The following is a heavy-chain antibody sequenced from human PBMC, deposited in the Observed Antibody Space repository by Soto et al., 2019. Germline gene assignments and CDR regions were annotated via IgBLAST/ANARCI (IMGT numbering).Heavy chain of an antibody. V-gene: IGHV3-64*01. CDR2: ISSTGVGT. D-gene: IGHD6-6*01. J-gene: IGHJ6*03. CDR3: ARRSRPDFYYMDV. CDR1: GFTLRGYA. Sequence: EVQLAESGGGLAQPGGSLRLSCAASGFTLRGYAMDWVRQAPGKGLEYVSGISSTGVGTYYAYSVQGRFTIARDNSKNTVYRQMGSLRPEDMAVYYCARRSRPDFYYMDVWGKETTVT.